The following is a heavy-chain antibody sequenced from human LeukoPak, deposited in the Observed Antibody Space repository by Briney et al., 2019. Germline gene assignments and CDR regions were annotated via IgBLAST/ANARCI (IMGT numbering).Heavy chain of an antibody. V-gene: IGHV4-39*07. J-gene: IGHJ4*02. CDR3: ARPVPPGENYYFDY. CDR1: GGSISSGSYY. Sequence: PSETLSLTCTVSGGSISSGSYYWSWIRQPPGKGLEWIGEINHSGSTNYNPSLKSRVTISVDTSKNQFSLKLSSVTAADTAVYYCARPVPPGENYYFDYWGQGTLVTVSS. CDR2: INHSGST. D-gene: IGHD3-10*01.